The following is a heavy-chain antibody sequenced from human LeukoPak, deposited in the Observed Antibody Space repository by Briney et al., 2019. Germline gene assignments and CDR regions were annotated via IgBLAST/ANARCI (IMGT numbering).Heavy chain of an antibody. D-gene: IGHD3-3*01. CDR2: INPSGGST. V-gene: IGHV1-46*03. Sequence: GASVKVSCKASGYTFTSYYMHWVRQAPGQGLEWMGIINPSGGSTSYAQKFQGRVTMTRDTSTSTVYMELSSLRSEDTAVYYCARGFWIGYDGYFFDYWGQGTLVTVSS. J-gene: IGHJ4*02. CDR1: GYTFTSYY. CDR3: ARGFWIGYDGYFFDY.